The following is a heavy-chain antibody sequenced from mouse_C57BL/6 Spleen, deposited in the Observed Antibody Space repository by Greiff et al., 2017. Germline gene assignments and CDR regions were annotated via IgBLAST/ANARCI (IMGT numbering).Heavy chain of an antibody. Sequence: DVKLQESGEGLVKPGGSLKLSCAASGFTFSSYAMSWVRQTPEKRLEWVAYISSGSSTIYYADTVKGRFTISRDNAKNTLFLQMTSLRSEDTAMYYCARPLAMDYWGQGTSVTVSS. CDR3: ARPLAMDY. CDR2: ISSGSSTI. CDR1: GFTFSSYA. V-gene: IGHV5S21*01. J-gene: IGHJ4*01.